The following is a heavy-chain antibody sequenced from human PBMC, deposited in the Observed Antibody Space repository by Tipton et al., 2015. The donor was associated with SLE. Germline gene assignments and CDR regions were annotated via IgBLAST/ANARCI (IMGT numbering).Heavy chain of an antibody. J-gene: IGHJ6*02. CDR2: IYYSGRT. V-gene: IGHV4-31*01. D-gene: IGHD2-15*01. CDR3: ARRGYDVGGYYHYAMDV. Sequence: TLSLTCNVSGVSISSGGFYWSWIRQHPGKGLEWIGYIYYSGRTYYNPSLKSPVTISVDTSKNLFSLKLSSVTAADTAVYYCARRGYDVGGYYHYAMDVWGQGTTVTVFS. CDR1: GVSISSGGFY.